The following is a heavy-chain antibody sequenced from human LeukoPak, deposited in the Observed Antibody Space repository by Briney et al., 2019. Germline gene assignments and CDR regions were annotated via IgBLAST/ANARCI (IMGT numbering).Heavy chain of an antibody. CDR2: ISGSGGST. CDR1: GFTFSSYA. J-gene: IGHJ4*02. D-gene: IGHD3-10*01. CDR3: AKDSRTRTYYFGSGGDFDY. V-gene: IGHV3-23*01. Sequence: GESLRLSCAASGFTFSSYAMNWVRQAPGKGLEWVSAISGSGGSTYYTDSVKGRFTVSRDNSKNTLYLQMNSLRVEDTAVYYCAKDSRTRTYYFGSGGDFDYWGQGTLVTVSS.